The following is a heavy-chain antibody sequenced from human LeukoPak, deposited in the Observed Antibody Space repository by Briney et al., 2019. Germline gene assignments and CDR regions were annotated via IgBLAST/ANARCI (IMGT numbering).Heavy chain of an antibody. CDR2: IRYDGSNK. Sequence: PGGSLRLSCAASGFTFSSYGMHWVRQAPGKGLEWVAFIRYDGSNKYYADSVKGRFTISRDNSKNTLYLQMNSLRAEDTAVYYCARDRDNWFDPWGQGTLVTVSS. CDR3: ARDRDNWFDP. V-gene: IGHV3-30*02. CDR1: GFTFSSYG. J-gene: IGHJ5*02.